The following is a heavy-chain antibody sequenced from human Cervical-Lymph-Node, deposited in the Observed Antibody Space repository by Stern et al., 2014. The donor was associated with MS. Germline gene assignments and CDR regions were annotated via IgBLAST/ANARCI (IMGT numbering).Heavy chain of an antibody. CDR3: ARQRYFDY. CDR2: IFPGGSDI. V-gene: IGHV5-51*01. J-gene: IGHJ4*02. CDR1: GYTFTSYW. Sequence: VQLGQSGPEVKRPGESLKISCQASGYTFTSYWIGWGRQMPGKGLEGIAIIFPGGSDIRYSPSFQGQVPISADKSSSTAYLQWNNLKASDTAIYYCARQRYFDYWGQGTLVTVSS.